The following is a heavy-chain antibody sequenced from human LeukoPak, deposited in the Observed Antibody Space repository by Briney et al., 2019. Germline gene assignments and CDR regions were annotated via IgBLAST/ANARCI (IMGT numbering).Heavy chain of an antibody. CDR2: IYSSGST. Sequence: SETLSLTCTVSGGSISSGGYYWNWIRQHPGKGLEWIGYIYSSGSTYYNPSLKSRVTISVGTSKNEVSLNLSSVTAADTAVYYCARGTGGSYFHFDNWGQGTLVTVSS. J-gene: IGHJ4*02. CDR1: GGSISSGGYY. CDR3: ARGTGGSYFHFDN. V-gene: IGHV4-31*03. D-gene: IGHD1-26*01.